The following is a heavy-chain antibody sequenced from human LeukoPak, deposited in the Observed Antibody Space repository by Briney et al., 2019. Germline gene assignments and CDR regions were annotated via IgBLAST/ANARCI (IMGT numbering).Heavy chain of an antibody. D-gene: IGHD5-18*01. V-gene: IGHV3-48*04. CDR2: ISSTGGTI. Sequence: PGGSLRLSCAASGFTFSTNSMNWVRQAPGKGLEWVPYISSTGGTIYYADSMKGRFTISKDNAKNSLYLQMNSLRAEDTAVYYCAREDTGYDYWGQGTLVTVSS. CDR3: AREDTGYDY. CDR1: GFTFSTNS. J-gene: IGHJ4*02.